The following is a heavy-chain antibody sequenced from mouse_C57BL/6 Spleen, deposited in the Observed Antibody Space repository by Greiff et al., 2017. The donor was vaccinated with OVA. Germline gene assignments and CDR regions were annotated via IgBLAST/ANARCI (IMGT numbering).Heavy chain of an antibody. CDR1: GYSFTGYY. V-gene: IGHV1-42*01. CDR3: ERRGGDY. J-gene: IGHJ4*01. Sequence: VQLQQSGPELVKPGASVKISCKASGYSFTGYYMNWVKQSPEKSLEWIGEINPSTGGTTYNQKFKAKATLTVDKSSSTAYMQLKSLTSEDSAVYYCERRGGDYWGQGTSVTVSS. CDR2: INPSTGGT.